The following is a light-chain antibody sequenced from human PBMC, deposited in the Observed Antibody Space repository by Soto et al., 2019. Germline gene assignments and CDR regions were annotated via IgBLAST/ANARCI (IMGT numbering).Light chain of an antibody. CDR1: QSVGSSY. V-gene: IGKV3-20*01. J-gene: IGKJ1*01. Sequence: EVVLTQSPGTLSLSPGERATLSCGASQSVGSSYLAWYQQKPGQAPRLLIYGASTRATGIPDRVSGSGSGTEYTLTISRLEPEDFGVNYWQQYITSPWPFGQGTKVEI. CDR3: QQYITSPWP. CDR2: GAS.